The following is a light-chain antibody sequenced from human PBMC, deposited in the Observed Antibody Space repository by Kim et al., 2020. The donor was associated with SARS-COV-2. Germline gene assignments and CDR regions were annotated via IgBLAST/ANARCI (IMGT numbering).Light chain of an antibody. CDR1: SLRSYY. V-gene: IGLV3-19*01. Sequence: SSALTQDPAVSLALGQTVRIPCQGYSLRSYYATRYQQKPGQAPIVVIYGKNNRPSGIPDRFSGSSSGNTASLTITGTQAGDEADYYCNSRDSNDNVVFGGGTNLTVL. CDR2: GKN. CDR3: NSRDSNDNVV. J-gene: IGLJ2*01.